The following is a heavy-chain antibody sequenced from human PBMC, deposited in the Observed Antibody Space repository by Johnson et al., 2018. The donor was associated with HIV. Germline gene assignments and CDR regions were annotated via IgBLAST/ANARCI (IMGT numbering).Heavy chain of an antibody. V-gene: IGHV3-30*02. J-gene: IGHJ3*02. CDR1: GFTFSTYA. D-gene: IGHD2-21*02. Sequence: QVQLVESGGGVVRPGESLRLSCAASGFTFSTYAMHWVRQAPGKGLEWVSFIRFDGSNKYYADSVTGRFTISRDHSKNTLYLQMNSLRAEDTAVYYCARGGLLSPDAFDIWGQGTMVTVSS. CDR3: ARGGLLSPDAFDI. CDR2: IRFDGSNK.